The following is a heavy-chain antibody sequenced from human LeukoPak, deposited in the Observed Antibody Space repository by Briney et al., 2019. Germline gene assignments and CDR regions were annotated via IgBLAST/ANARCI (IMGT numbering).Heavy chain of an antibody. CDR2: ISGGGEDT. V-gene: IGHV3-23*01. D-gene: IGHD1-7*01. J-gene: IGHJ4*02. CDR3: AKEGYQTGTTSKGYYDY. Sequence: GGSLRLSCAAAGLTFSIYAMTWVRQAPGKGLEWVSGISGGGEDTYYADSVKGRFTISRDNSKNTLSLQMNSLRAEDTVAYYCAKEGYQTGTTSKGYYDYWGQGTLVTVSS. CDR1: GLTFSIYA.